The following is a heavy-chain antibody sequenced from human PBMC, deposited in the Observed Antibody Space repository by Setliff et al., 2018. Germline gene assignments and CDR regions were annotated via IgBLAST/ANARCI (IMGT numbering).Heavy chain of an antibody. J-gene: IGHJ3*02. CDR3: ARDPYNWNYGDAFDI. CDR1: GYSISSGYF. D-gene: IGHD1-7*01. CDR2: IYHSGRT. Sequence: SETLSLTCAVSGYSISSGYFWAWIRQPPGKGLEWIGSIYHSGRTYYNPSLKSRVTMSVDTSKNQFSLKLSSVTAADTAVYYCARDPYNWNYGDAFDIWGQGTMVTVSS. V-gene: IGHV4-38-2*02.